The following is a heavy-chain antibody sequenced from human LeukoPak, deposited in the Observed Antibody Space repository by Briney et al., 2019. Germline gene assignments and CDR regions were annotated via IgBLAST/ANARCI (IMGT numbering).Heavy chain of an antibody. CDR1: GGSFSGYF. CDR2: ISHSGST. V-gene: IGHV4-34*01. CDR3: ASPFPTRRSSSRDY. D-gene: IGHD6-13*01. J-gene: IGHJ4*02. Sequence: SETLSLTCAVYGGSFSGYFWSWIRQPPGKGLEWIGEISHSGSTNHNPSLKSRVTISVDTSKNQFSLKLSSVTAADTAVYYCASPFPTRRSSSRDYWGQGTLVTVSS.